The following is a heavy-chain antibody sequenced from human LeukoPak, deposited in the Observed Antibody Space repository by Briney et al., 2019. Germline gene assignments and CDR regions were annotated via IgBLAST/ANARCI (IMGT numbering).Heavy chain of an antibody. CDR3: ARRRSGDYYLDF. J-gene: IGHJ4*02. V-gene: IGHV4-39*01. CDR1: GGSISSSSYY. Sequence: SETLSLTCTVSGGSISSSSYYWGWIRQPPGKGLEWIGSIYYSGSTYYNPSLKSRVTISVDTSKNQFSLKLRSVTAADTAVYYCARRRSGDYYLDFWGQGTVATVSS. CDR2: IYYSGST. D-gene: IGHD2-21*02.